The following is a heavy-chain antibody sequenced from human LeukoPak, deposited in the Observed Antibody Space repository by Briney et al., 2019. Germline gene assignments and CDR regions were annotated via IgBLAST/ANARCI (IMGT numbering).Heavy chain of an antibody. CDR1: GFTFSSYA. J-gene: IGHJ1*01. CDR2: ISCDGSNK. CDR3: ARGDSPAAEYFQH. Sequence: GGSLRLSCAASGFTFSSYAMHWVRQAPGKRLEWVAVISCDGSNKYYADSVKGRFTISRDNSKNTLYLQMNSLRAEDTAVYYRARGDSPAAEYFQHWGQGTLVTVSS. D-gene: IGHD2-15*01. V-gene: IGHV3-30-3*01.